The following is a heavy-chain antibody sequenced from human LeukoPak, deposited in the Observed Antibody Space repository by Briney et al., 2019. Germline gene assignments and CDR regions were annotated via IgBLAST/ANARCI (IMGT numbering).Heavy chain of an antibody. CDR1: GFTFSSYA. CDR3: ARDRGTVWWYFDY. V-gene: IGHV3-30*04. J-gene: IGHJ4*02. CDR2: IKYNGGNK. D-gene: IGHD2-15*01. Sequence: PGRSLRLSCAASGFTFSSYAMHWVRQAPGNGLEWLALIKYNGGNKYYADSVKGRFTISRDSSKNTLYLQMNSLRAEDTAMYSCARDRGTVWWYFDYWGQGTLGTVSS.